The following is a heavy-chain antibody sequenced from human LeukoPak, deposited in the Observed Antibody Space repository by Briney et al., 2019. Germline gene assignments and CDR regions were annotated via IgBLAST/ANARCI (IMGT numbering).Heavy chain of an antibody. D-gene: IGHD3-9*01. CDR1: GGSISSYY. Sequence: SETLSLTCTVSGGSISSYYWSWIRQPPGKGLEWIGYIYYSGSTNYNPSLKSRVTISVDTSKNQFSLKLSSVTAADTAVYYCARGFYYDILTGYYPPDNAFDIWGQGTMVTDSS. CDR3: ARGFYYDILTGYYPPDNAFDI. J-gene: IGHJ3*02. CDR2: IYYSGST. V-gene: IGHV4-59*01.